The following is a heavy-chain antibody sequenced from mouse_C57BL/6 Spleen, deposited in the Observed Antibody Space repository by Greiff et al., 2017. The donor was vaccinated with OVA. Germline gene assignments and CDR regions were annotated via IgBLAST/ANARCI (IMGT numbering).Heavy chain of an antibody. J-gene: IGHJ3*01. CDR3: ARGNYGSSYTFAY. Sequence: LVESGAELVRPGSSVKLSCKDSYFAFMASAMHWVKQRPGHGLEWIGSFTMYSDATEYSENFKGKATLTANTSSSTAYMELSSLTSEDSAVYYCARGNYGSSYTFAYWGQGTLVTVSA. CDR2: FTMYSDAT. CDR1: YFAFMASA. D-gene: IGHD1-1*01. V-gene: IGHV1-49*01.